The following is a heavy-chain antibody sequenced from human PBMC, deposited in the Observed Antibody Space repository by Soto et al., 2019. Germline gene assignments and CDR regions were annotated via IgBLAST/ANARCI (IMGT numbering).Heavy chain of an antibody. J-gene: IGHJ6*02. V-gene: IGHV1-69*13. D-gene: IGHD3-3*01. CDR3: ARPSSYDFWSGYGMDV. CDR2: IIPIFGTA. Sequence: SVKVSGKASGCTVSSYASSWVRQAPGQGLEWMGGIIPIFGTANYAQKFQGRVTITADESTSTAYMELSSLRSEDTAVYYCARPSSYDFWSGYGMDVWGQGTTVTVSS. CDR1: GCTVSSYA.